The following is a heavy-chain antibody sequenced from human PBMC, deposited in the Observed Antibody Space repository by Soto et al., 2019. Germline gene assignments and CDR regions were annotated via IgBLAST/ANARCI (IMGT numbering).Heavy chain of an antibody. CDR1: GFTFDDYA. Sequence: PVGSLRLSCAASGFTFDDYAMHWVRQAPGKGLEWVSGISWNSGSIGYADSVKGRFTISRDNAKNSLYLQMNSLRAEDTALYYCAGLGDYFDYWGQGTLVTVSS. CDR2: ISWNSGSI. D-gene: IGHD3-10*01. CDR3: AGLGDYFDY. J-gene: IGHJ4*02. V-gene: IGHV3-9*01.